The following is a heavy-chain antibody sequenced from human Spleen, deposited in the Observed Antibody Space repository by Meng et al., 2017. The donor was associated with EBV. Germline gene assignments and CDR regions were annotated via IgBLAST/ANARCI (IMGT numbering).Heavy chain of an antibody. D-gene: IGHD6-6*01. CDR2: ISHSGSP. CDR1: GWSFSDYY. V-gene: IGHV4-34*02. Sequence: QLQLWCAGLVKSSGALSLPCAVYGWSFSDYYWSRIRQPPGKGLEWIGEISHSGSPNYSPSLKSRVTISADMSKNQFSLKVSSVTAADTAVYYCARERSDQVVVGYNWFDPWGQGTLVTVSS. CDR3: ARERSDQVVVGYNWFDP. J-gene: IGHJ5*02.